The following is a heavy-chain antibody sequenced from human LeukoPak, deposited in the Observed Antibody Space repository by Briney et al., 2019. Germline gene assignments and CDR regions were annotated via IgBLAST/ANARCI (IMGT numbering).Heavy chain of an antibody. J-gene: IGHJ4*02. D-gene: IGHD6-19*01. CDR3: ARGGVYSSGSYYLYYFDY. Sequence: GGSLRLSCVASGFTFSSYAMHWVRQAPSQELEWVALISYDGSNKYYADSVKGRFTISRDNSKNTLYLQMNSLRAEDTAVYYCARGGVYSSGSYYLYYFDYWGQGTLVTVSS. CDR1: GFTFSSYA. V-gene: IGHV3-30-3*01. CDR2: ISYDGSNK.